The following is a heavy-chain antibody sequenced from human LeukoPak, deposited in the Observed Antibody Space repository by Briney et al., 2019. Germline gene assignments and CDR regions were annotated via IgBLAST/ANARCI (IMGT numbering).Heavy chain of an antibody. Sequence: GGSLRLSCAASGFPFSSYSMMWVRHAPGKGLEGVANIKPDGTTTFYVDSVKGRFTISRDNALNSLYLQMNSLRAEDTAIYYCARSIPYGTTWYGRSDYWGQGTLVTVSS. J-gene: IGHJ4*02. V-gene: IGHV3-7*03. CDR1: GFPFSSYS. CDR3: ARSIPYGTTWYGRSDY. D-gene: IGHD6-13*01. CDR2: IKPDGTTT.